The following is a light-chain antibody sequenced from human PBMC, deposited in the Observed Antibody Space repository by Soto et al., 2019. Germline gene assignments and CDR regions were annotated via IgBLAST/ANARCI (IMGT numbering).Light chain of an antibody. CDR3: QQYVNSLWT. CDR1: RDVSSNS. CDR2: GAS. V-gene: IGKV3-20*01. J-gene: IGKJ1*01. Sequence: EIVLTQSPGTLSLSPGERATLSCRASRDVSSNSLAWYRQKPGQAPRLLIYGASSRATGIPDRFSGSGSGTDFTLTISRLEPEDFAVYFCQQYVNSLWTFGQGTKVEIK.